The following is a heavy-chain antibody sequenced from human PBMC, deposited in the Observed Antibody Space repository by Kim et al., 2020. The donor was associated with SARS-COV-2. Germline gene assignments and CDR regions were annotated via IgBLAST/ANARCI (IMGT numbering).Heavy chain of an antibody. CDR1: GFGFSTNA. D-gene: IGHD3-10*01. V-gene: IGHV3-23*01. CDR2: ISGTGTDL. J-gene: IGHJ6*02. CDR3: AKDIWDYSGMDV. Sequence: GGSLRLSCAASGFGFSTNAMGWVRQAPGKGLEGVSSISGTGTDLYYADSVRGRFTISRDIGKSTLYLQMNSLRAEDTALYYCAKDIWDYSGMDVWGQGTT.